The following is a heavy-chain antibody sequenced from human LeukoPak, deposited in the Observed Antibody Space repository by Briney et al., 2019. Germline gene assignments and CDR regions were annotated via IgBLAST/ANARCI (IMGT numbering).Heavy chain of an antibody. J-gene: IGHJ3*02. CDR3: ARALGDNQAFDI. CDR2: LSPTGSF. D-gene: IGHD1-14*01. Sequence: SETLSLTCTVSGGSISRYYWSWIRQPPRKGLEWIGRLSPTGSFTYSPSLKSRVTMSVDTSKNHFSLKLNSVTAADTAVYYCARALGDNQAFDIWGQGTVVTVSS. CDR1: GGSISRYY. V-gene: IGHV4-4*07.